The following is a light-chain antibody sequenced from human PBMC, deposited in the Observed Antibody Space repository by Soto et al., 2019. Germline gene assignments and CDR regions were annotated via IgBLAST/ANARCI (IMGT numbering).Light chain of an antibody. CDR2: EVT. CDR3: SSYTNINTSACG. CDR1: SGDIGSYNR. V-gene: IGLV2-14*01. J-gene: IGLJ1*01. Sequence: QSALTQPASVSGSPGQSITISCTGTSGDIGSYNRVSWYQQHPGKAPKLIIYEVTDRPSGVSNRFSGSKSGNTASLTISGLQAEDEAEYYCSSYTNINTSACGFGNGTKVTVL.